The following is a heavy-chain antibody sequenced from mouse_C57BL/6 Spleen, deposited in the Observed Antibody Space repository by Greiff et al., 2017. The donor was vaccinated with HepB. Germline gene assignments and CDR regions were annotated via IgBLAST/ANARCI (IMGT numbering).Heavy chain of an antibody. CDR3: ARKGDYDVGSFAY. V-gene: IGHV1-50*01. CDR1: GYTFTSYW. D-gene: IGHD2-4*01. J-gene: IGHJ3*01. Sequence: VQLQQSGAELVKPGASVKLSCKASGYTFTSYWMQWVKQRPGQGLEWIGEIDPSDSYTNYNQKFKGKATLTVDTSSSTAYMQLSSLTSEDSAVYYCARKGDYDVGSFAYWGQGTLVTVSA. CDR2: IDPSDSYT.